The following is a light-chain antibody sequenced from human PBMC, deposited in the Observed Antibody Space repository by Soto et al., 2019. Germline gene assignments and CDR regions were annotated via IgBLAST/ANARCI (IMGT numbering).Light chain of an antibody. J-gene: IGKJ4*01. CDR3: QQRRDWPIT. CDR1: QNVVTS. CDR2: DAS. Sequence: IVLTQSPATLSLSPGERATLSCRASQNVVTSLSWFQQKPGQVPRLLIYDASNRATGIPARFSGSGSGADFTLTIDRLEPEDFAVYCCQQRRDWPITFGGGTKVQIK. V-gene: IGKV3-11*01.